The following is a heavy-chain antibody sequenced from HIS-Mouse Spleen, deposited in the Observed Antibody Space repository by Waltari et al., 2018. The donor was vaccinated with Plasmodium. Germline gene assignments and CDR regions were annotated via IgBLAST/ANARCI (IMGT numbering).Heavy chain of an antibody. CDR1: GFTFSSYW. D-gene: IGHD6-13*01. V-gene: IGHV3-7*01. CDR3: TRLGAAGRYYYYGMDV. J-gene: IGHJ6*02. CDR2: IKQDGSEK. Sequence: EVQLVESGGGLVQPGGSLRLSCAASGFTFSSYWMRWVRQAPGKGLEWVANIKQDGSEKYYVDSVKGRFTISRDNAKNSLYLQMNSLRAEDTAVYYCTRLGAAGRYYYYGMDVWGQGTTVTVSS.